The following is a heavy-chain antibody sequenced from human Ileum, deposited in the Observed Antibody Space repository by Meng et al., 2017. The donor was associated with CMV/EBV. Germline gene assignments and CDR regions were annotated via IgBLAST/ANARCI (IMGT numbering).Heavy chain of an antibody. V-gene: IGHV4-59*01. CDR3: AGSMVRGIKPYYYAMDV. CDR1: GGSISSYY. D-gene: IGHD3-10*01. J-gene: IGHJ6*02. CDR2: IFYTGST. Sequence: SETLSLTCTVSGGSISSYYWSWIRQPPGKRLEWIGYIFYTGSTNYNPFLKSRVTISVDTFNKQFTLKLDSVTSADTAVYYCAGSMVRGIKPYYYAMDVWGQGTTVTVSS.